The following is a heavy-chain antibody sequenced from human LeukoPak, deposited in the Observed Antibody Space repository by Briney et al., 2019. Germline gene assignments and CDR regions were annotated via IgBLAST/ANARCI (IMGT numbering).Heavy chain of an antibody. CDR3: AKDQDDFWSPFDY. Sequence: GGSLRLSCAASGFTLSRYAVSWVRQAPGKGLEWVSAISGSGADTYYADSVKGRFTVSRDDSKNTLYLQMNSLRAEDTAVYYCAKDQDDFWSPFDYWGQGTLVTVSS. V-gene: IGHV3-23*01. CDR1: GFTLSRYA. J-gene: IGHJ4*02. D-gene: IGHD3-3*01. CDR2: ISGSGADT.